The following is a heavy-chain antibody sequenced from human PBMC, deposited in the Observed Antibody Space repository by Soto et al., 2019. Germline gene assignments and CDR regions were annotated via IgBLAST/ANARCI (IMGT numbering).Heavy chain of an antibody. Sequence: PGGSLRLSCAASGFTFSSYWMHWVRQPPGKGLVWVSRINSDGSSTSYADSVKGRFTISRDNARNTLYLQMNSLRAEDTAVYYCARDGIMGVTPVDYWGQGTLVTVSS. CDR1: GFTFSSYW. CDR2: INSDGSST. J-gene: IGHJ4*02. CDR3: ARDGIMGVTPVDY. V-gene: IGHV3-74*01. D-gene: IGHD3-16*01.